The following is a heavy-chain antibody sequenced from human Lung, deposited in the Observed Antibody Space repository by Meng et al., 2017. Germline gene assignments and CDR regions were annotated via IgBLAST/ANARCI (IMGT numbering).Heavy chain of an antibody. CDR3: ARDEDISAAGKLFGDY. V-gene: IGHV1-2*06. Sequence: GQSAAVVKKPGASVKVSCKPSGSTFPDYYIPWVRLAPGQGLEWMGHIDPKSGDTRYAQKFQGRVTMTGDTSIGTAYMELTGLRSDDTALYYCARDEDISAAGKLFGDYWGQGTLVTVSS. J-gene: IGHJ4*02. CDR1: GSTFPDYY. D-gene: IGHD6-13*01. CDR2: IDPKSGDT.